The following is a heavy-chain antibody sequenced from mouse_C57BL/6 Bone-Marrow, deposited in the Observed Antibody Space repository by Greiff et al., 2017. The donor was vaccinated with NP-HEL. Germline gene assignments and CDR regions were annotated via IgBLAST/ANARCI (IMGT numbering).Heavy chain of an antibody. D-gene: IGHD2-14*01. CDR1: GFTFSSYA. Sequence: EVKLMESGGGLVKPGGSLKLSCAASGFTFSSYAMSWVRQTPEKRLEWVATISDGGSYTYYPDNVKGRFTISRDNAKNNLYLQMSHLKSEDTAMYYCAREWGTDYYAMDYWGQGTSVTVSS. CDR2: ISDGGSYT. J-gene: IGHJ4*01. V-gene: IGHV5-4*01. CDR3: AREWGTDYYAMDY.